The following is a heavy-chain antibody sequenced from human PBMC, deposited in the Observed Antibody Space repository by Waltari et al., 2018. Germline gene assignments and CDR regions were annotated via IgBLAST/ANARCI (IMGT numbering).Heavy chain of an antibody. J-gene: IGHJ4*02. CDR2: ISSSSSYI. CDR3: ARDYSSGWSLFDY. CDR1: GFTFSSYS. V-gene: IGHV3-21*01. Sequence: EVQLVESGGGLVKPGGSLRLSCAASGFTFSSYSMNWVRQAPGKGLEWVSSISSSSSYIYYADSVKGRFTISRDNAKNSLYLQMNSLRAEDTAVYYCARDYSSGWSLFDYWGQGTLVTVSS. D-gene: IGHD6-19*01.